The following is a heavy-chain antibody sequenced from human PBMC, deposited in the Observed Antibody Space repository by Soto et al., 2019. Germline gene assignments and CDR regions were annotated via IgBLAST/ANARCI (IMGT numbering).Heavy chain of an antibody. Sequence: GGSLRLCCAASGFTFDDYAMHWVRQAPGKGLEWVSGISWNSGSIGYADSVKGRFTISRDNAKNSLYLQMNSLRAEDTALYYCAKSSYYDILTGYYVWGQGTTVTVSS. CDR3: AKSSYYDILTGYYV. CDR2: ISWNSGSI. CDR1: GFTFDDYA. V-gene: IGHV3-9*01. D-gene: IGHD3-9*01. J-gene: IGHJ6*02.